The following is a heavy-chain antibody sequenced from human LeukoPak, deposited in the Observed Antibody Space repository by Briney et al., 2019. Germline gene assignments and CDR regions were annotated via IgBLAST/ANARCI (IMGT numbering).Heavy chain of an antibody. CDR3: ARDHSSGCPDY. CDR1: GFTLDTYW. V-gene: IGHV3-74*01. J-gene: IGHJ4*02. CDR2: INSDGSST. Sequence: GGSLRLSCAASGFTLDTYWMHWVRQAPATGLVWVARINSDGSSTSYADSVTGRFTISRDNAKHALYLQLNSLRADDTAVYYCARDHSSGCPDYWGQGTLVTVSS. D-gene: IGHD6-19*01.